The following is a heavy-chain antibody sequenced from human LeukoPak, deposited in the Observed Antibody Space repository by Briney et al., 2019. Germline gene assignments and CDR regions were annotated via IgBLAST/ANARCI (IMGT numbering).Heavy chain of an antibody. CDR2: ISSSGSTI. CDR1: GFTFSSYE. Sequence: TGGSLRLSCAASGFTFSSYEMNWVRQAPGKGLEWVSYISSSGSTIYYADSVKGRFTISRDNAKNSLYLQMNSLRAEDTAVYYCARDRFGYYDSSGSQAGDYWGQGTLVTVSS. V-gene: IGHV3-48*03. CDR3: ARDRFGYYDSSGSQAGDY. J-gene: IGHJ4*02. D-gene: IGHD3-22*01.